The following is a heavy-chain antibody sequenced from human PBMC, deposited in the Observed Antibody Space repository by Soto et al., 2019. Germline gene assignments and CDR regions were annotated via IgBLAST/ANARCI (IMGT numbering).Heavy chain of an antibody. V-gene: IGHV3-23*01. CDR1: GFTFSSYA. Sequence: GGSLRLSCAASGFTFSSYAMSWVRQAPGKGLEWVSTISGTGSTTYYVDSVKGRFTISRDNSKNTLHVQMNSLRAEDTAIYYCAGGHNYGSLDFWGQGTLVTVSS. CDR3: AGGHNYGSLDF. CDR2: ISGTGSTT. J-gene: IGHJ4*02. D-gene: IGHD5-18*01.